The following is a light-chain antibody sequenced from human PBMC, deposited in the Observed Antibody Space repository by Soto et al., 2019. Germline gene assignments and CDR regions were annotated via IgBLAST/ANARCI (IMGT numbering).Light chain of an antibody. V-gene: IGKV1-39*01. CDR1: QSIGYY. J-gene: IGKJ2*01. Sequence: DIQMTQSPSSLSASVGDRVTITCRASQSIGYYLNWYQKKPGKAPNLLIYAASSLQSGVPSRFSGSASGTEFILAISSLQPEDFATYYCQQTYSTLMYTFGQGTKVDIK. CDR2: AAS. CDR3: QQTYSTLMYT.